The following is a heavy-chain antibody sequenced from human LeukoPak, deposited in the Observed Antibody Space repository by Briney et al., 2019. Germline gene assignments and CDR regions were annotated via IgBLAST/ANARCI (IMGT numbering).Heavy chain of an antibody. D-gene: IGHD4-17*01. V-gene: IGHV3-9*01. Sequence: GGSLRLSCAASGFTFDDYAMPWVRQAPGKGLEWVSGISWNSGSIGYADSVKGRFTISRDNAKNSLYLQMNSLRAEDTALYYCAKSSYGDYCLGDYWGQGTLVTVSS. CDR1: GFTFDDYA. CDR2: ISWNSGSI. J-gene: IGHJ4*02. CDR3: AKSSYGDYCLGDY.